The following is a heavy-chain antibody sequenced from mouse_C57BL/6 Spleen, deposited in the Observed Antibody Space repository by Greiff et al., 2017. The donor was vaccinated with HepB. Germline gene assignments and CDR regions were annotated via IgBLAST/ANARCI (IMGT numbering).Heavy chain of an antibody. CDR3: ARNGYSSYYAMDY. V-gene: IGHV2-2*01. CDR2: IWSGGST. J-gene: IGHJ4*01. CDR1: GFSLTSYG. D-gene: IGHD2-3*01. Sequence: VKLVESGPGLVQPSQSLSITCTVSGFSLTSYGVHWVRQSPGKGLEWLGVIWSGGSTDYNAAFISRLSISKDNSKSQVFFKMNSLQADDTAIYYCARNGYSSYYAMDYWGQGTSVTVSS.